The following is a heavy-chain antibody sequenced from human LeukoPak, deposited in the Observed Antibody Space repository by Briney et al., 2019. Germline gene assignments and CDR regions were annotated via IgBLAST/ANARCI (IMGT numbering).Heavy chain of an antibody. D-gene: IGHD5-18*01. CDR1: GFTVSSYA. Sequence: GGSLRLSCAASGFTVSSYAMHWVRQSLGKGLEWVAVMSYDGFNKYYADSVKGRFTISRDNSKNTLYLQKNSLRAEDTAVYYCAKTKGYSYGYYFDYWGQGTLVTVSS. V-gene: IGHV3-30*18. CDR3: AKTKGYSYGYYFDY. J-gene: IGHJ4*02. CDR2: MSYDGFNK.